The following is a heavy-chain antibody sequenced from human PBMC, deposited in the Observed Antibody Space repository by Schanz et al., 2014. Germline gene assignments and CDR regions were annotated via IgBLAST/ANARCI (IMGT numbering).Heavy chain of an antibody. CDR2: IYSSGIA. D-gene: IGHD2-21*01. Sequence: QVQLQESGPGLVKPSETLSLMCTVSGGSMDTHYWGWIRQPPGKGLEWIAFIYSSGIANYNPSLESGATISVDTSKTQFSLSLPSVPAADTATYYCARRVVPATMGLYFDLWGQGTLVTVSS. CDR3: ARRVVPATMGLYFDL. V-gene: IGHV4-59*08. J-gene: IGHJ4*02. CDR1: GGSMDTHY.